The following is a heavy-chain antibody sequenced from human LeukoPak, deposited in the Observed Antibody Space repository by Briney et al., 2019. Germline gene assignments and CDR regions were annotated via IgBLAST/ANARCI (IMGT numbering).Heavy chain of an antibody. Sequence: PGGSLRLSCAASGFTFSSYGMYWVRQAPGKGLEWVAFIRYDGNNKYYGDSVKGRFTISRDNSKNTLYLQMNSLRAEDTAVYYCAKDSDYYGSRGMADYWGQGTLVTVSS. CDR1: GFTFSSYG. J-gene: IGHJ4*02. V-gene: IGHV3-30*02. CDR2: IRYDGNNK. D-gene: IGHD3-10*01. CDR3: AKDSDYYGSRGMADY.